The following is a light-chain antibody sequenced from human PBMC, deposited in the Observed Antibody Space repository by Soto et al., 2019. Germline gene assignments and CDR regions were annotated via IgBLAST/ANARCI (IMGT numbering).Light chain of an antibody. J-gene: IGLJ3*02. V-gene: IGLV2-23*02. CDR2: QVS. Sequence: QSALTQPASVSGSPGQSFTISFTGTNSDVANYDLVSWYQQHPGKSPKLLISQVSRRPSELSIPFSGHMSSNPASLPTSGLKADTEAEYYCCSYAGSHTWVFGGGTQLTVL. CDR1: NSDVANYDL. CDR3: CSYAGSHTWV.